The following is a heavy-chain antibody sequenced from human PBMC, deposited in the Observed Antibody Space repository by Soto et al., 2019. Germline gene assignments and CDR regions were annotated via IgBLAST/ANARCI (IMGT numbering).Heavy chain of an antibody. CDR2: IRGSGGST. CDR1: GFTFSHYA. V-gene: IGHV3-23*01. Sequence: EVRRLESGGGLVQPGGSLRLSCTASGFTFSHYAMTWVRQAPGKGLEWVSAIRGSGGSTYYADSVKGRFTISRDNSKNTLYLQMNSLRAEDTAVYYCVVADRPWGQGTLVTVSS. J-gene: IGHJ5*02. D-gene: IGHD2-15*01. CDR3: VVADRP.